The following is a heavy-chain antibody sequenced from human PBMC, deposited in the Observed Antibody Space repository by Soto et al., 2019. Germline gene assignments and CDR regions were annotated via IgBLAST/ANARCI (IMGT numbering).Heavy chain of an antibody. Sequence: SETLSLTCAISWGSVSSNTATWNWVRQSPSRGLEWLGRTYYRSNWNFDYALSVKSRITINPDTSKNQFSLQLNSLTPEDTAVYYCAGELDIHHGLGYWGPGTSVTVSS. V-gene: IGHV6-1*01. D-gene: IGHD3-3*02. CDR3: AGELDIHHGLGY. CDR1: WGSVSSNTAT. J-gene: IGHJ4*02. CDR2: TYYRSNWNF.